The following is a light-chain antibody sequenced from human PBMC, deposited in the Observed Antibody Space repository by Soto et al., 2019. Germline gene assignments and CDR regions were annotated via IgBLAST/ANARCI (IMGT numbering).Light chain of an antibody. J-gene: IGLJ2*01. CDR2: EVS. Sequence: QSALTQPPSASGSPGQSVTISCTGTSSDVGGYNYVSWYQQHPGKAPKLMIYEVSKRPSGVPDRFSGSKSGNTASLTVSGLQVEDEPDYYCSSFEASNNLLFGGGTKLTVL. V-gene: IGLV2-8*01. CDR3: SSFEASNNLL. CDR1: SSDVGGYNY.